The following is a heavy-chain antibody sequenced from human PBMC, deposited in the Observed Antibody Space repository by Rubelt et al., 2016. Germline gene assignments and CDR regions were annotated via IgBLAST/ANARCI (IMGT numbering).Heavy chain of an antibody. Sequence: GQPGRSLRLSCAASGFTFSSHWMSWVRQAPGKGLEWVASIKEDGSAKQYVDSVTGRFIISRDNAKNSLYLEMDSLRAEDTAGFYCAKGTGTYLPKYYFDYWGQGTLVTVSS. V-gene: IGHV3-7*03. D-gene: IGHD3/OR15-3a*01. CDR1: GFTFSSHW. J-gene: IGHJ4*02. CDR3: AKGTGTYLPKYYFDY. CDR2: IKEDGSAK.